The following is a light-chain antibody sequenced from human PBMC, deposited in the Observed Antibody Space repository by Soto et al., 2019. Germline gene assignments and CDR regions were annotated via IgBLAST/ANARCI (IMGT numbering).Light chain of an antibody. CDR3: QQYHTDWT. V-gene: IGKV3-20*01. CDR2: GAS. Sequence: IVLTQSPGTLSLSPGERATLSCRASQSVSSSYLAWYQQKPGQAPRLLIYGASSRATGIPDRFSGSGSGTEFTLTISSLQADDYATFYCQQYHTDWTFGQGTKVDIK. J-gene: IGKJ1*01. CDR1: QSVSSSY.